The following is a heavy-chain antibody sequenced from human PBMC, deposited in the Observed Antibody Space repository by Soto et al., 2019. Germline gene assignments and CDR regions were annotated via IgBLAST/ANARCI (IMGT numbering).Heavy chain of an antibody. D-gene: IGHD1-7*01. Sequence: PSETLSLTCTVSGGSISSYYWSWIRQPPGKGLEWIGYIYYSGSTNYNPSLRSRVTISVDTSKNQFSLKLSSVTAADTAVYYCAGDNTDWNFPASNWFDPWGQGTLVTVSS. V-gene: IGHV4-59*01. J-gene: IGHJ5*02. CDR2: IYYSGST. CDR3: AGDNTDWNFPASNWFDP. CDR1: GGSISSYY.